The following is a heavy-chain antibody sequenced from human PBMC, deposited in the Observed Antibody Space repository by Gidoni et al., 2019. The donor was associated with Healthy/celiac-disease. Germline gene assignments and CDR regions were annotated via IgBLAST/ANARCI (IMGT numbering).Heavy chain of an antibody. CDR1: GFTFDDYA. CDR2: ISWNSGSI. Sequence: EVQLVESGGGLVQPGRSLRLSCAASGFTFDDYAMHWVRQAPGKGLEWVSGISWNSGSIGYADSVKGRFTISRDNAKNSLYLQMNSLRAEDTALYYCAKDRGMGIAVVWDYWGQGTLVTVSS. J-gene: IGHJ4*02. D-gene: IGHD6-19*01. V-gene: IGHV3-9*01. CDR3: AKDRGMGIAVVWDY.